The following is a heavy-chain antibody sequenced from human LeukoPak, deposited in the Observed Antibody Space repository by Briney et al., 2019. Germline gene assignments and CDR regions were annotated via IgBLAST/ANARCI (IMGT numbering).Heavy chain of an antibody. CDR2: IYYTGKT. V-gene: IGHV4-61*03. CDR3: ARSQNYYGSGDY. J-gene: IGHJ4*02. D-gene: IGHD3-10*01. Sequence: SKTLSLTCTVSGDSVSNGNYYWSWLRQPPGKALEWIGYIYYTGKTYYNPSLEGRVTILVDTSRNHFSVKLSSVTAGDTAVYYCARSQNYYGSGDYWSQGTLVTVSS. CDR1: GDSVSNGNYY.